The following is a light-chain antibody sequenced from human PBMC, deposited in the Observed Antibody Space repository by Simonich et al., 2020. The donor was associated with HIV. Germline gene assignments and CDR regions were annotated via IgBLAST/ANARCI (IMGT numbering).Light chain of an antibody. CDR3: QQYNSDYPT. V-gene: IGKV1-8*01. CDR1: QGISSY. CDR2: KAS. Sequence: AIRMTQSPSSLSASTGDKVTITCRACQGISSYLAWYQQKPGKAPKLLIYKASTLKSGVPSRFIGSGSGTEFTLTISSLQPDDFATYYCQQYNSDYPTFGQGTKVEIK. J-gene: IGKJ1*01.